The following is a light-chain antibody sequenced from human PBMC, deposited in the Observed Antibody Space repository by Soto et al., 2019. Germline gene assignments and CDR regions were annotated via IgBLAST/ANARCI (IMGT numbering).Light chain of an antibody. CDR2: GNN. CDR3: QSYDSSLWV. V-gene: IGLV1-40*01. CDR1: SSNIGADYD. Sequence: QSVLTQPLSVSGAPGQRVTISCTGSSSNIGADYDVHWYQQFPGTAPRLLIYGNNNRPSGVPVRFSGSKSSTSASLAITGLQAEDEADYFCQSYDSSLWVFGGGTKLTVL. J-gene: IGLJ3*02.